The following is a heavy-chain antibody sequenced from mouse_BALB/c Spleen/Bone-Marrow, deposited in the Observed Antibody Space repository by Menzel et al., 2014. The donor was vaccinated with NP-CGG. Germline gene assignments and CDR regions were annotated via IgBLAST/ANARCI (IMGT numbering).Heavy chain of an antibody. V-gene: IGHV1-54*01. CDR1: GYAFTNYW. CDR2: INPGSGGI. D-gene: IGHD4-1*01. J-gene: IGHJ3*01. CDR3: ARELGRGFAY. Sequence: QVQLQQSGVELVRPGTSVKVSCKASGYAFTNYWTEWVKQRPGQGLEWIGVINPGSGGINYNEKFKGKATLTADKSSNTAYMQLSSLTSDDSAVYFCARELGRGFAYWGQGTLVTVSA.